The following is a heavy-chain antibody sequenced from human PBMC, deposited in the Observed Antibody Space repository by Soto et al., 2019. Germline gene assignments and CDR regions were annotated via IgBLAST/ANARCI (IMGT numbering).Heavy chain of an antibody. CDR3: ARYPTIYYSDSSGIGAFDI. J-gene: IGHJ3*02. CDR2: IIPIFGTA. CDR1: GGTFSSYA. D-gene: IGHD3-22*01. Sequence: GASVKVSCKASGGTFSSYAISWVRQAPGQGLEWMGGIIPIFGTANYAQKLQGRVTITADESTSTAYMELNSLRSEDTAVYYCARYPTIYYSDSSGIGAFDIWGQGTMVTVSS. V-gene: IGHV1-69*13.